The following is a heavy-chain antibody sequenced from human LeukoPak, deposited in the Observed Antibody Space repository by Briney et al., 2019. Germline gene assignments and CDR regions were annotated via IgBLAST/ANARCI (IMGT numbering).Heavy chain of an antibody. V-gene: IGHV3-30*18. D-gene: IGHD3-22*01. CDR2: ISYDGSNK. Sequence: GRSLRLSCAASGFTFSSYGMHWVRQAPGKGLEWVAVISYDGSNKYYADSVKGRFTISRDNSKNTLYLQMNSLRAEDTAVYYCSKRTPYDSSGPAFDYWGQGTLVTVSS. CDR1: GFTFSSYG. J-gene: IGHJ4*02. CDR3: SKRTPYDSSGPAFDY.